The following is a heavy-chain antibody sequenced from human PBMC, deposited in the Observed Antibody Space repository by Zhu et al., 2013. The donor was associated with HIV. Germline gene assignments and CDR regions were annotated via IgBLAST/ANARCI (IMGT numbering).Heavy chain of an antibody. V-gene: IGHV1-2*02. CDR2: INANTGGT. D-gene: IGHD3-16*01. Sequence: QVHLVQSGAEVKKPGASVKVSCKASGYSFTASYVHWVRQAPGQGLEWMGWINANTGGTHYAQKFLGRVTMTRDTSINTAYMDLRRLTSDDTAVYYCARGRINPRTDPPAVWRDNWFDPWGQGTLVTVSS. CDR1: GYSFTASY. J-gene: IGHJ5*02. CDR3: ARGRINPRTDPPAVWRDNWFDP.